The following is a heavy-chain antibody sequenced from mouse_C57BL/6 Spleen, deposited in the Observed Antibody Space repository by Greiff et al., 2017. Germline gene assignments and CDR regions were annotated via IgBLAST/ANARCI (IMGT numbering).Heavy chain of an antibody. V-gene: IGHV14-4*01. CDR2: IDPENGDT. J-gene: IGHJ2*01. D-gene: IGHD1-1*01. Sequence: DVKLVESGAELVRPGASVKLSCTASGFNIKDDYMHWVKQRPEQGLEWIGWIDPENGDTEYASKFQGKATITADTSSNTAYLQLSSLTSEDTAVYYCTTWSTTVVAHFDYWGQGTTLTVSS. CDR1: GFNIKDDY. CDR3: TTWSTTVVAHFDY.